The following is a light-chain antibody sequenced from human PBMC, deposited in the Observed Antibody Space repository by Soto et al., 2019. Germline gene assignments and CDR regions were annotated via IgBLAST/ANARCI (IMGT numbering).Light chain of an antibody. Sequence: EIVLTQSPATLPLSPGERATLSCRASQSVSSYLAWYQQKPGQAPRLLIYDASNRATGIPARFSGSGSGTDFTLTISSLEPEDFVVYYCQQRSNWPLTFGGGTKVEIK. CDR3: QQRSNWPLT. V-gene: IGKV3-11*01. CDR1: QSVSSY. J-gene: IGKJ4*01. CDR2: DAS.